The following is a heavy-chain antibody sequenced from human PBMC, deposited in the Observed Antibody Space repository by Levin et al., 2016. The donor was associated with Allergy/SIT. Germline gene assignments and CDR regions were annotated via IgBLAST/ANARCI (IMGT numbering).Heavy chain of an antibody. Sequence: WIRQPPGKGLEWIGYIYYSGSTYYNPSLKSRVTISVDTSKNQFSLKLSSVAAADTAVYYCARVKVGAPIYFLDYWGQGTLVTVSS. J-gene: IGHJ4*02. D-gene: IGHD1-26*01. CDR2: IYYSGST. CDR3: ARVKVGAPIYFLDY. V-gene: IGHV4-31*02.